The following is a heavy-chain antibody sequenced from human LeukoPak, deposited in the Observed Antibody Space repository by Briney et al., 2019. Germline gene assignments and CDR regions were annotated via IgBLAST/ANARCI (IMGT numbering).Heavy chain of an antibody. Sequence: GGSLRLSCAASGFTYNSYWLSWVRQAPGKGLEWVANIKQDGSDKYYVESVKGRFTISRDNAKNSLYLQMSSLRGEDTAVYYCARVPGSSGRYYFDYWGQGTLVTVSS. D-gene: IGHD6-19*01. CDR3: ARVPGSSGRYYFDY. V-gene: IGHV3-7*01. CDR2: IKQDGSDK. J-gene: IGHJ4*02. CDR1: GFTYNSYW.